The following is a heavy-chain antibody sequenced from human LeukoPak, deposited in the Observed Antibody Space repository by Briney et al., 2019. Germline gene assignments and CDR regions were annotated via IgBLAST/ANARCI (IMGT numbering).Heavy chain of an antibody. CDR1: GFTFSSYG. CDR3: AKESERYGVDLSLHREVPY. V-gene: IGHV3-30*18. Sequence: GRSLRLSCAASGFTFSSYGMHWVRQAPGKGLEWVAVISYDGSNKYYADSVKGRFTISRDNSKNTLYLQMNSLRAEDTAVYYCAKESERYGVDLSLHREVPYWGQGTLVTVSS. J-gene: IGHJ4*02. D-gene: IGHD3-16*02. CDR2: ISYDGSNK.